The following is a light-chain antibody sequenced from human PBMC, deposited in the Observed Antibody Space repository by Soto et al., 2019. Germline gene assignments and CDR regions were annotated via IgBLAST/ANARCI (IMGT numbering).Light chain of an antibody. CDR3: CSYTGSRASYV. J-gene: IGLJ1*01. Sequence: QSALTQPASVSGSPGQSVTISCTGTSTDVGSFNLVSWFQQHPGKAPRLIIYEVTKRPSGVSNRFSGSKSGNTASLTLSGLQAEDEADYYCCSYTGSRASYVFGTGTKLTVL. V-gene: IGLV2-23*02. CDR1: STDVGSFNL. CDR2: EVT.